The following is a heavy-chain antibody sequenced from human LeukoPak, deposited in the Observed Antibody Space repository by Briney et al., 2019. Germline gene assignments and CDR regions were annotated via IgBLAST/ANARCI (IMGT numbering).Heavy chain of an antibody. D-gene: IGHD5-18*01. J-gene: IGHJ3*01. CDR3: ARGYSYGYDALDV. CDR1: GGSISRYY. Sequence: SETLSLTCTVSGGSISRYYWSWSRQPPGKGLEWIGCIYYSGRTNYSPSLKSRVTISVDTSNNQFSLKLSFVTAADTAVYYCARGYSYGYDALDVWGQGTMVTVSS. V-gene: IGHV4-59*01. CDR2: IYYSGRT.